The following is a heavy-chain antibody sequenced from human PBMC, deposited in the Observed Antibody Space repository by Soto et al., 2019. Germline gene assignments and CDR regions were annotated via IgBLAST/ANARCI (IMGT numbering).Heavy chain of an antibody. D-gene: IGHD3-22*01. V-gene: IGHV3-7*01. J-gene: IGHJ3*02. CDR3: ARDAYNHDSSGYYRDDAFDI. CDR1: GFIFSPYW. Sequence: GSLRLSCAASGFIFSPYWMSWVRQAPGKGLEWVANIKRDGSETHYVDSVKCRFTISRDHTKKSLYLQMKSLSVEDTAVYYCARDAYNHDSSGYYRDDAFDIWGQGTMVTVSS. CDR2: IKRDGSET.